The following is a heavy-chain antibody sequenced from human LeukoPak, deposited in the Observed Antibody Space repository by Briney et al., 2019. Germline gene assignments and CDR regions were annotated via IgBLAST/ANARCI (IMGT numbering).Heavy chain of an antibody. J-gene: IGHJ4*02. V-gene: IGHV1-69*05. CDR1: GGTFSSYA. CDR2: IIPIFGTA. CDR3: ARGDSSGYYWYYFDY. D-gene: IGHD3-22*01. Sequence: GSSVKVSCKASGGTFSSYAISWVRQAPGQGLEWMGGIIPIFGTANYAQKFQGRVTITTDESTSTAYMELSSLRSEDTAVYYCARGDSSGYYWYYFDYWGPGTLVTVSS.